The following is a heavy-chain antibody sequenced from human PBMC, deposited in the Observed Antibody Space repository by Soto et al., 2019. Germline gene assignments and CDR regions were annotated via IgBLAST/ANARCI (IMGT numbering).Heavy chain of an antibody. V-gene: IGHV3-48*02. J-gene: IGHJ4*02. CDR3: ASPTSFDY. CDR2: ISSSGATI. CDR1: GFTFSSYT. Sequence: PGGSLRFSCAASGFTFSSYTMNWARQAPGKGLEWVSSISSSGATIYYSDSVKGRFTISRDNAKHSLYLQMDSLRDEDTAVYYYASPTSFDYLGRGTLVTVSS.